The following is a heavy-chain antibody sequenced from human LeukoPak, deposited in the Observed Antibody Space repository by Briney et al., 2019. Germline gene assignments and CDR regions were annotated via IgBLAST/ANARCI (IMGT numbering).Heavy chain of an antibody. J-gene: IGHJ4*02. V-gene: IGHV3-23*01. CDR2: ISGSGGST. Sequence: PVGSLRLSCAASGFTFSSYAMSWVRQAPGKGPKWVSAISGSGGSTYYADSVKGRFTISRDNSKNTLYLQMNSLRAEDTAVYYCARGGYDSGSYYTGPLYYFDYWGQGTLVTVSS. CDR1: GFTFSSYA. CDR3: ARGGYDSGSYYTGPLYYFDY. D-gene: IGHD3-10*01.